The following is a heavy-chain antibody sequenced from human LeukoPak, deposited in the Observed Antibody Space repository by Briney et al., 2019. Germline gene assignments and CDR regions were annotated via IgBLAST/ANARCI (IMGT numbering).Heavy chain of an antibody. CDR1: GGSISSSSYY. CDR2: IYYSGST. D-gene: IGHD2-2*01. J-gene: IGHJ4*02. CDR3: ASLVVVSTFDY. Sequence: SETLSLTCTVSGGSISSSSYYWGWIRQPPGKGLAWIGSIYYSGSTYYNPSLKSRVTISLDTSNNQFSLKLSSVTAADTAVYYCASLVVVSTFDYWGQGTLVTVSS. V-gene: IGHV4-39*01.